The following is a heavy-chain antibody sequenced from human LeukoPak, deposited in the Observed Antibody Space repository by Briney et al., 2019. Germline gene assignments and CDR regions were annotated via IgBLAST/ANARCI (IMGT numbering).Heavy chain of an antibody. Sequence: GGSLRLSCAASGFTFSFYGMNRVRQAPGKGLEWVSYISGSGRTIYYADSVKGRFTISRDNSKNTLYLQMNSLRAEDTAVYYCAKDYSMVRGVIGIAFDIWGQGTMVTVSS. D-gene: IGHD3-10*01. J-gene: IGHJ3*02. V-gene: IGHV3-23*01. CDR2: ISGSGRTI. CDR1: GFTFSFYG. CDR3: AKDYSMVRGVIGIAFDI.